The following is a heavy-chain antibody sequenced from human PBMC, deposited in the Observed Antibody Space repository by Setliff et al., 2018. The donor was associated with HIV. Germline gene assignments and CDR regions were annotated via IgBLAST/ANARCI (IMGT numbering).Heavy chain of an antibody. V-gene: IGHV1-2*02. CDR1: GFTFTEYY. D-gene: IGHD2-15*01. CDR3: ARDRAYCSSGSCYRPLVYYFYYMDV. J-gene: IGHJ6*03. CDR2: VSPHGGYT. Sequence: ASVKVSCKASGFTFTEYYIHWVRQAPGQGLEWMGWVSPHGGYTPYAQKLQGRVTMTSDTSISTAYLELSGLTSDDTAIYYCARDRAYCSSGSCYRPLVYYFYYMDVWGTGTTVTVSS.